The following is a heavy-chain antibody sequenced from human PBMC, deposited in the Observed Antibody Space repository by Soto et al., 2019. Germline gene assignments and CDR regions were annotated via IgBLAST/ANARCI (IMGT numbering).Heavy chain of an antibody. CDR1: GFTFSSYG. J-gene: IGHJ4*02. CDR3: AGGPHYGSGSPY. CDR2: IKQDGSEK. Sequence: PGGSLRLSCAASGFTFSSYGMSWVRQAPGKGLEWVANIKQDGSEKYYVDSVKGRFTISRDNAKNSLFLQMSNLRAAETAVYYCAGGPHYGSGSPYWGQGTLVTVSS. V-gene: IGHV3-7*04. D-gene: IGHD3-10*01.